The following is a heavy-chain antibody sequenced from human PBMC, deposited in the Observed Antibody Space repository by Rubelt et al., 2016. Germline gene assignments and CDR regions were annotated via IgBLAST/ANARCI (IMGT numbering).Heavy chain of an antibody. D-gene: IGHD3-16*01. CDR3: ATGWMITNLDH. J-gene: IGHJ4*02. Sequence: QVQLQESGPGLVKPSETLSLTCTVSGGSISSYYWSWIRQPPGKGLEWIGYFLYSGSTSFNPSLRSRATISLDTSKNQFSLGLSSLTAADTAVYYCATGWMITNLDHWGQGTLVAVSS. V-gene: IGHV4-59*12. CDR1: GGSISSYY. CDR2: FLYSGST.